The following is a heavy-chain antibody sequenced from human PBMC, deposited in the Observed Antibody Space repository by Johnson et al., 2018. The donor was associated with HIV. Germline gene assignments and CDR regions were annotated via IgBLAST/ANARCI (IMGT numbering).Heavy chain of an antibody. D-gene: IGHD6-13*01. Sequence: VQVVESGGVVVQPGGSLRLSCAASGFTFDDYTMHWVRQAPGKGLEWVSLISWDGGSTYYADSVKGRFTISRDNSKNSLYLQMNSLRTEDTALYYCALAAIAAAGDAFDIWGQGTMVTVSS. CDR1: GFTFDDYT. V-gene: IGHV3-43*01. J-gene: IGHJ3*02. CDR3: ALAAIAAAGDAFDI. CDR2: ISWDGGST.